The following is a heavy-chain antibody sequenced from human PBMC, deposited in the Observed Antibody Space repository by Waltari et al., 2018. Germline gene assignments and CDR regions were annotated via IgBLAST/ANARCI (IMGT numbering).Heavy chain of an antibody. CDR2: ISWDGGST. J-gene: IGHJ3*02. CDR1: GFTFADYT. D-gene: IGHD1-1*01. CDR3: AKDTGTTDDAFDI. V-gene: IGHV3-43*01. Sequence: EVQLVESGGVVVQPGGSLRLSCAASGFTFADYTMHWVRQAPGKGLEWVSLISWDGGSTYYADSVKGRFTISRDNSKNSLYLQMNSLRTEDTALYYCAKDTGTTDDAFDIWGQGTMVTVSS.